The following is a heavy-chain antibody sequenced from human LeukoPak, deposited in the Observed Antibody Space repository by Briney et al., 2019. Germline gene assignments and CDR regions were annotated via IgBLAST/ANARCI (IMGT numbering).Heavy chain of an antibody. J-gene: IGHJ4*02. Sequence: GGSLRLSCAASGFTFSTFAMIWVRQPPGKGLEWVSSIFPSGGEIHYADSVRGRFTISRDNSKSTLSLQMNSLRAEDTALYYCATIGTGDYREDSWGQGTLVTVSS. V-gene: IGHV3-23*01. D-gene: IGHD3/OR15-3a*01. CDR1: GFTFSTFA. CDR2: IFPSGGEI. CDR3: ATIGTGDYREDS.